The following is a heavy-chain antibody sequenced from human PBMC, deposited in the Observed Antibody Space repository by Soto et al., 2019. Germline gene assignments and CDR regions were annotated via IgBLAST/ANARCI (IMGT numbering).Heavy chain of an antibody. V-gene: IGHV4-34*01. CDR2: INHSGST. J-gene: IGHJ5*02. CDR3: ARQDIVVVPAAFRVGWFDP. CDR1: GGSFSGYY. Sequence: SETLSLTCAVYGGSFSGYYWSWIRQPPGKGLEWIGEINHSGSTNYNPSLKSRVTISVETSKNQSSLKLRYVTAAEEAVYYCARQDIVVVPAAFRVGWFDPWGQGTLVTVSS. D-gene: IGHD2-2*01.